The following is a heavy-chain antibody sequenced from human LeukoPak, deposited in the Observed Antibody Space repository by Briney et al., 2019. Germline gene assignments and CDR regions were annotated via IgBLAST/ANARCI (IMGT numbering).Heavy chain of an antibody. CDR3: AKGLPYESRAYYDRLFDE. CDR1: GFTVRNYW. J-gene: IGHJ4*02. D-gene: IGHD3-22*01. CDR2: IDSAGNSA. V-gene: IGHV3-74*03. Sequence: GGSLRLSCAAFGFTVRNYWMHWVRQAPGMGLVWVSRIDSAGNSATYADSVKGRFTISRDNSKNTLYLQMNSLRVEDTAVYYCAKGLPYESRAYYDRLFDERGQGTLVTVSS.